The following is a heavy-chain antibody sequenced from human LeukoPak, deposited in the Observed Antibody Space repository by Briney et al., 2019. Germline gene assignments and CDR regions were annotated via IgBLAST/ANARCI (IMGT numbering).Heavy chain of an antibody. Sequence: SETLSLTCTVSGGSISSYYWSWIRQPPGKGLEWIGYIYYSGSTNHNPSLKSRVTISVDTSKNQFSLKLSSVTAADTAVYYCARAVGWFGALDYWGQGTLVTVSS. CDR3: ARAVGWFGALDY. D-gene: IGHD3-10*01. V-gene: IGHV4-59*01. CDR1: GGSISSYY. CDR2: IYYSGST. J-gene: IGHJ4*02.